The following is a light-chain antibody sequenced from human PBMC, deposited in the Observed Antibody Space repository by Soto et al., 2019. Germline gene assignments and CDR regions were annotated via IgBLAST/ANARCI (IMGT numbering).Light chain of an antibody. CDR2: DVT. CDR1: SSDVGGYNY. Sequence: QSALTQPRSVSGSPGQSVTISCTGTSSDVGGYNYVSWYQQNPGKAPKLMIYDVTKRPSGVADRFSGSKSGNTASLTISGLQAEDEADYYCCSYAGKYTSVIFGGGTKLTVL. CDR3: CSYAGKYTSVI. J-gene: IGLJ2*01. V-gene: IGLV2-11*01.